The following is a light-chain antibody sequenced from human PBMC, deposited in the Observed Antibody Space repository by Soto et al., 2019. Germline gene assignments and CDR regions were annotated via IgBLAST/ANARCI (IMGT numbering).Light chain of an antibody. CDR2: EVN. CDR3: CSFTSSNTHV. CDR1: SGDFGNYNL. J-gene: IGLJ1*01. V-gene: IGLV2-23*02. Sequence: QSVLTQPASVSGSPGQSITISCTGTSGDFGNYNLVSWYQQHPGKVPKLILFEVNKRPSGVSGRFSGSKSGNTASLTISGLQAEDEADYYCCSFTSSNTHVFXTGTKVTVL.